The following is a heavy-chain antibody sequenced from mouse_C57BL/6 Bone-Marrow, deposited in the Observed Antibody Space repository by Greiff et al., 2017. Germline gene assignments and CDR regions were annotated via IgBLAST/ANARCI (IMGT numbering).Heavy chain of an antibody. J-gene: IGHJ3*01. V-gene: IGHV1-55*01. CDR3: ARDYCGSSHFAY. CDR2: IYPGSGST. D-gene: IGHD1-1*01. CDR1: GYTFTSYW. Sequence: QVQLQQPGAELVKPGASVKMSCKASGYTFTSYWITWVKQRPGQGLEWIGDIYPGSGSTNYNEKFKSKATLTVDTSSSTAYMQLSSLTSEDSAVYYCARDYCGSSHFAYWGQGTLVTVSA.